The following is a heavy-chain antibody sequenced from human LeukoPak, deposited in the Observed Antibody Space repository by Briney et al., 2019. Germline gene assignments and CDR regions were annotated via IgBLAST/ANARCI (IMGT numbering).Heavy chain of an antibody. CDR2: IGGGPV. CDR1: GFTFSSYA. D-gene: IGHD2-8*01. J-gene: IGHJ3*02. V-gene: IGHV3-23*01. Sequence: GGSLRLSCAASGFTFSSYAMSWVRQAPGKGLEWVSTIGGGPVYYADSVKDRFTISRDNSKNTLFLQMNSLRAEDTAIYYCAKDSYSHNGIYDALDIWGQGTKVTVSS. CDR3: AKDSYSHNGIYDALDI.